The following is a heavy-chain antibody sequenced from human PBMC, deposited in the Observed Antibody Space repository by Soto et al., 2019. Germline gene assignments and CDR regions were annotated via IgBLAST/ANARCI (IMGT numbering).Heavy chain of an antibody. CDR1: GFPFSSYS. CDR2: ISSSSSTI. D-gene: IGHD6-6*01. Sequence: EVQLVESGGGLVQPGGSLRLSCAASGFPFSSYSMNWVRQAPGKRPEWVSYISSSSSTIYYADSVKGRFTISRDNAKNSLYLQMNSLRDEATAVYYCARPEYSSSSYGMDVWGQGTTVTVSS. J-gene: IGHJ6*02. CDR3: ARPEYSSSSYGMDV. V-gene: IGHV3-48*02.